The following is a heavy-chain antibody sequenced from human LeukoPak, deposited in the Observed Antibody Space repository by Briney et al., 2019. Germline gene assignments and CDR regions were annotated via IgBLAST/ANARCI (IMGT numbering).Heavy chain of an antibody. J-gene: IGHJ4*02. Sequence: PGGSLRLSCAASVFTFNSYEMNSVRQAPGKGRAWVSYINSGGSAIYYADSVKGRFTISRDNAKNSLCLQMNSLRADDTAVYYCARGGSYVHYWGQGTLVTVSS. D-gene: IGHD1-26*01. CDR3: ARGGSYVHY. CDR2: INSGGSAI. V-gene: IGHV3-48*03. CDR1: VFTFNSYE.